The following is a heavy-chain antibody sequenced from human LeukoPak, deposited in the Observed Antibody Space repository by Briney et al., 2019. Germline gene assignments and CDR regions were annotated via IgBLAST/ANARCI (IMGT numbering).Heavy chain of an antibody. CDR1: GFTFSSYA. J-gene: IGHJ6*03. CDR3: ARDGGSFTYYYYYYYMDV. D-gene: IGHD2-15*01. Sequence: GGSLRLSCAASGFTFSSYAMHWVRQAPGKGLEYVSAISSNGGSTYYANSVKGRFTISRDNSKNTLYLQMGSLRAEDMAVYYCARDGGSFTYYYYYYYMDVWGKGTTVTVSS. V-gene: IGHV3-64*01. CDR2: ISSNGGST.